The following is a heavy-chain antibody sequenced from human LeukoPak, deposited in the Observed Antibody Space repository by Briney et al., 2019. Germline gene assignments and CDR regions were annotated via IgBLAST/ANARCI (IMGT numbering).Heavy chain of an antibody. D-gene: IGHD3-22*01. CDR2: IWYDGSNK. Sequence: GGSLRLSCAPSGFTFSTYGMHWVRQAPGKGLEWVTVIWYDGSNKNYADSVKGRFTISRDNSKNTPYLQMNSLRAEDTAVYYCAKDLRSYYYDSSGDPSFYFDYWGQGTLVTVSS. V-gene: IGHV3-30*02. CDR1: GFTFSTYG. CDR3: AKDLRSYYYDSSGDPSFYFDY. J-gene: IGHJ4*02.